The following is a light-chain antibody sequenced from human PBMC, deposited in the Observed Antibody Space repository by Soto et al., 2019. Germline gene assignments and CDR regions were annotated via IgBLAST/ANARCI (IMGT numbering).Light chain of an antibody. CDR1: QSVSSN. CDR2: GAS. J-gene: IGKJ1*01. Sequence: EILMTQSRAALSGSPGERATLAGRASQSVSSNLAWYQQKSGQAPRLLIYGASTRATGIPSRFSGDGSGTEFTLTISSLQPDDFATYYCQQYNSYRTLGQGTKV. CDR3: QQYNSYRT. V-gene: IGKV3-15*01.